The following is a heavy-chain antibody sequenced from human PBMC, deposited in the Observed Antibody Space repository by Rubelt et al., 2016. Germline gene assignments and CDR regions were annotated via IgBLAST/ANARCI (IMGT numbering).Heavy chain of an antibody. D-gene: IGHD6-6*01. Sequence: QAPGQGLEWMGWINTNTGNPTYAQGFTGRFVFSLDTSVSTAYLQISSLKAEDTAVYYCARDSIEYSSSFDYWGQGTLVTVSS. CDR3: ARDSIEYSSSFDY. V-gene: IGHV7-4-1*02. J-gene: IGHJ4*02. CDR2: INTNTGNP.